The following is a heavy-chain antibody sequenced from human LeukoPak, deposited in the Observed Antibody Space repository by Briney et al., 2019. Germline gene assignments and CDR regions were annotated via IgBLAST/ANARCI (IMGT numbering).Heavy chain of an antibody. Sequence: ASVKVSCKASGYTFTTYGISWVRQAPGQGLEWMGWISAYNGNTNYAQRLQGRVTMTTDTSTSTAYMELRSLRSDDTAVYYCARDRIVAANDAVDIWGQGTMVTVPP. CDR3: ARDRIVAANDAVDI. D-gene: IGHD6-13*01. V-gene: IGHV1-18*01. CDR1: GYTFTTYG. J-gene: IGHJ3*02. CDR2: ISAYNGNT.